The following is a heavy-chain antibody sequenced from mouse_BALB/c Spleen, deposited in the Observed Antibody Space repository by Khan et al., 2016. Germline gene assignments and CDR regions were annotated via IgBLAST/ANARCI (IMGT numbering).Heavy chain of an antibody. J-gene: IGHJ3*01. CDR1: GYTFTDFY. CDR3: ARSNYGSSPPFAY. CDR2: IYPGNADT. D-gene: IGHD1-1*01. V-gene: IGHV1-77*01. Sequence: QVQLQQSGAELARPGASVKLSCKASGYTFTDFYINWVKQRTGQGLEWIGEIYPGNADTSYNEKFKGKATLTADRSSSTAYMQPSSLTSEDSAVYFCARSNYGSSPPFAYWGQGTLVTVSA.